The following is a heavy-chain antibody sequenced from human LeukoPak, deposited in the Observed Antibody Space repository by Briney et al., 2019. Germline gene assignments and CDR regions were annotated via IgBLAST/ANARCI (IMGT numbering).Heavy chain of an antibody. CDR1: GFTFSSYG. J-gene: IGHJ4*02. CDR2: IWYDGSNK. V-gene: IGHV3-33*03. D-gene: IGHD1-7*01. Sequence: GGSLRLSCAASGFTFSSYGMHWVRQAPGKGLEWVAFIWYDGSNKYYADSVKGRFTISRDNSKNSLYLQMNSLRAEDTAVYYCAKNAEREKHFTPKRYKWNSYFDYWGQGTLVTVSS. CDR3: AKNAEREKHFTPKRYKWNSYFDY.